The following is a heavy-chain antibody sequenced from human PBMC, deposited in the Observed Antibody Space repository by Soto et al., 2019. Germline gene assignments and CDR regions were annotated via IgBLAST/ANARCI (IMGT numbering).Heavy chain of an antibody. CDR3: ARHNYGSGSTYFDY. CDR1: GGSISSYY. V-gene: IGHV4-59*08. Sequence: QVQLQESGPGLVKPSETLSLTCTVSGGSISSYYWSWIRQPPGKGLEWIGYIYYSGSTNYNPSLKSRVTISVDTSKNKSSLKLNSMTAADTAVYYCARHNYGSGSTYFDYWGQGTLVTVSS. CDR2: IYYSGST. J-gene: IGHJ4*02. D-gene: IGHD3-10*01.